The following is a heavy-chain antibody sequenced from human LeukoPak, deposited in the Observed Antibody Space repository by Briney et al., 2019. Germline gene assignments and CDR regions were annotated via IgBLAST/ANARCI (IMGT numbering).Heavy chain of an antibody. D-gene: IGHD3-10*01. Sequence: PSETLSLTCAVYGGSFSGYYWSWIRQPPGKGLEWIGEINHSGSTNYNPSLKSRVTISVDTSKNQFSLKLSSVTAADTAVYYCARAWYYGSGSYDWFDPWGQGTLVTVSS. CDR1: GGSFSGYY. CDR2: INHSGST. J-gene: IGHJ5*02. V-gene: IGHV4-34*01. CDR3: ARAWYYGSGSYDWFDP.